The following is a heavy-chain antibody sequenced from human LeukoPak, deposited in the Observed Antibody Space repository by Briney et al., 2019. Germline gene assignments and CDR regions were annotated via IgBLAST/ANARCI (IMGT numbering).Heavy chain of an antibody. CDR3: ARGRLYSSSWYLSRFDP. V-gene: IGHV4-34*01. CDR2: INHSGST. J-gene: IGHJ5*02. D-gene: IGHD6-13*01. CDR1: GGSFSGYY. Sequence: SETLSLTCAVYGGSFSGYYWSWIRQPPGKGLEWIGEINHSGSTNYNPSLKSRVIISVDTSKNQFSLKLSSVTAADTAVYYCARGRLYSSSWYLSRFDPWGQGTLVTVSS.